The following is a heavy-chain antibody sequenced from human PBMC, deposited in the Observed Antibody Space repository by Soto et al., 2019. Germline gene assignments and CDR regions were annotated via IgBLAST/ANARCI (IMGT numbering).Heavy chain of an antibody. V-gene: IGHV4-39*01. CDR1: GGSISSSSYY. J-gene: IGHJ5*02. CDR3: ARQRPYDFWSGYCCPDGWFDP. Sequence: QLQLQESGPGLVKPSETLSLTCTVSGGSISSSSYYWGWIRQPPGKGLEWIGSIYYSGSTYYNPSLKSRVIISVDTSKNQFSLKLSSVTAADTAVYYCARQRPYDFWSGYCCPDGWFDPWGQGTLVTVSS. CDR2: IYYSGST. D-gene: IGHD3-3*01.